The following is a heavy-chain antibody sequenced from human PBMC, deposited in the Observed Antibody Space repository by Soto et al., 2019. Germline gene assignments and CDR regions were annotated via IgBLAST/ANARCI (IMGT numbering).Heavy chain of an antibody. D-gene: IGHD3-22*01. CDR1: GFTFSSYG. CDR3: ARAGSDYSYDNAFDI. Sequence: QVQLVESGGGVVQPGRSLRLSCAASGFTFSSYGMHWVRQAPGKGLEWVAVIWYDGSNKYYADSVKGRFTISRDNSKNTLYLQMNSLRAEDTAVYYCARAGSDYSYDNAFDIWGQGTMVTVSS. J-gene: IGHJ3*02. V-gene: IGHV3-33*01. CDR2: IWYDGSNK.